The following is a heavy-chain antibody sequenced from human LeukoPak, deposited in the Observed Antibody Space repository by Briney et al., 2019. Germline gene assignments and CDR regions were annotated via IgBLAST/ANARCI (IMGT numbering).Heavy chain of an antibody. CDR1: GFIFSRYA. V-gene: IGHV3-30-3*01. J-gene: IGHJ5*02. Sequence: PGGSVRVSCAASGFIFSRYAMHGVRQAPGKGLAGVAVISYDGSNKYYADSVKGRFTISRDNSKNTLYLQMNSLRAEDTAVYYCARDQTRYGENWFDPWGQGTLVSVFS. CDR3: ARDQTRYGENWFDP. CDR2: ISYDGSNK. D-gene: IGHD4-17*01.